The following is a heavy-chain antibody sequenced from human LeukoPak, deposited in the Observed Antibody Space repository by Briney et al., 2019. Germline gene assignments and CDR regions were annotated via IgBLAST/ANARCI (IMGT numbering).Heavy chain of an antibody. D-gene: IGHD6-19*01. CDR1: GGSITNLDYY. J-gene: IGHJ4*02. Sequence: PSETLSLTCTVSGGSITNLDYYWTWIRQPAGKRLEWIGRIYTSGGTNYNPSLKSRVTMSVDRSKNEISLHLASLTAADTAVYYCASTSVAGPYFDYWGQGTLVTVSS. V-gene: IGHV4-61*02. CDR2: IYTSGGT. CDR3: ASTSVAGPYFDY.